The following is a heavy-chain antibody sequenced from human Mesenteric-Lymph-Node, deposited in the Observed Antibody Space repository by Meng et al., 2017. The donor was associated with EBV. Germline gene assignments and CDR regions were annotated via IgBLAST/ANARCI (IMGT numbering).Heavy chain of an antibody. J-gene: IGHJ4*02. CDR1: SFTFMSYS. CDR3: ARDLVTGTLDY. Sequence: EVHLVESGGGLVKPGGLRRLSCVASSFTFMSYSMSWVRQAPGKGLEWVSSISSSSRSIYYSDSVKGRFTISRDNTENSLYLQMNSLRAEDTAVYYCARDLVTGTLDYWGQGTLVTVSS. V-gene: IGHV3-21*01. CDR2: ISSSSRSI. D-gene: IGHD1-20*01.